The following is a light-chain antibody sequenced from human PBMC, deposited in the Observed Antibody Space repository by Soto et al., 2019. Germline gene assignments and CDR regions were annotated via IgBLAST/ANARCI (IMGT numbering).Light chain of an antibody. Sequence: IQMTQSPSSLSASVGDRVTITWRASQSISSYLNWYQHKPGKAPNLLIYAATTLQSGVPSRFSGSGSGTDFTLTISSLQPEDFATYYCQQANSFPITFGQGTRLEIK. V-gene: IGKV1-39*01. CDR3: QQANSFPIT. CDR2: AAT. J-gene: IGKJ5*01. CDR1: QSISSY.